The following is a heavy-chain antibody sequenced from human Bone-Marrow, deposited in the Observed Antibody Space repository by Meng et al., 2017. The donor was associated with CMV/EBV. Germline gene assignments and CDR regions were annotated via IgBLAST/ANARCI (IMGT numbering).Heavy chain of an antibody. V-gene: IGHV3-23*01. Sequence: GESLKISCALSGFTFTSSGMGWVRHVPGKGLEWLSTIDGSGTNTHYADSVKGRFTISRDNSMGTVSLQMNSLRADDTAVYYCARGLRFYFWSGYIDYWGQGTLVTVSS. CDR2: IDGSGTNT. J-gene: IGHJ4*02. CDR3: ARGLRFYFWSGYIDY. D-gene: IGHD3-3*01. CDR1: GFTFTSSG.